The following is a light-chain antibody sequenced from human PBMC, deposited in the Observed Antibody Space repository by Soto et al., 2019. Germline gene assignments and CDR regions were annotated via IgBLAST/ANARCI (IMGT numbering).Light chain of an antibody. Sequence: EIVMTQSPATLSLSPGERATLSCRASQSVSNNLAWYQQKPGQAPRLLIYGASTRATGIPARFSGSGSGTEFTLTISSLQSADFAVYFCQQYNNGARTFGQGTKVEV. J-gene: IGKJ1*01. CDR1: QSVSNN. CDR3: QQYNNGART. CDR2: GAS. V-gene: IGKV3-15*01.